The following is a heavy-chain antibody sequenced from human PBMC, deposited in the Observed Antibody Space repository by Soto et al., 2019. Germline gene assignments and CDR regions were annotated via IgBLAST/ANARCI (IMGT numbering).Heavy chain of an antibody. V-gene: IGHV3-23*01. D-gene: IGHD1-26*01. CDR1: GFTFSSYP. CDR3: AIDREEGATFYYYYYFGMDV. J-gene: IGHJ6*02. Sequence: GGSLRLSCAASGFTFSSYPMSWVRQAPGKGLEWVSAISGSGGSTYYADSVKGRFTISRDNSKNTLYLQMNSLRAEDTAVYYCAIDREEGATFYYYYYFGMDVCGQGTTVTVSS. CDR2: ISGSGGST.